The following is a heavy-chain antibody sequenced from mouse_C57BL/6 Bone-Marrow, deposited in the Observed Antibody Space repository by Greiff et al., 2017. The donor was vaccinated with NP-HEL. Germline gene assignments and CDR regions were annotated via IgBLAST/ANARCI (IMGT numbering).Heavy chain of an antibody. J-gene: IGHJ4*01. V-gene: IGHV5-6*01. D-gene: IGHD1-1*01. CDR1: GFTFSSYG. CDR2: ISSGGSYT. CDR3: ARHSPSITTVVATEGAMDY. Sequence: EVNVVESGGDLVKPGGSLKLSCAASGFTFSSYGMSWVRQTPDKRLEWVATISSGGSYTYYPDSVKGRFTISRDNAKNTLYLQMSSLKSEDTAMYYCARHSPSITTVVATEGAMDYWGQGTSVTVSS.